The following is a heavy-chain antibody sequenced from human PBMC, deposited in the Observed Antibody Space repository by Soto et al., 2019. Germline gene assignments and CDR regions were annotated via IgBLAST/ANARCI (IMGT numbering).Heavy chain of an antibody. CDR3: ARHENGGTYPLAY. J-gene: IGHJ4*02. CDR2: VHNSGRA. V-gene: IGHV4-59*08. Sequence: SETLSLTCAVSGASITAYYWAWVRQPPGKGLEYIGHVHNSGRADYNPSLRSRVTISVDTSRNQFSLHLNSVTAAGTAVYFCARHENGGTYPLAYWGQGTLVTVSS. CDR1: GASITAYY. D-gene: IGHD1-26*01.